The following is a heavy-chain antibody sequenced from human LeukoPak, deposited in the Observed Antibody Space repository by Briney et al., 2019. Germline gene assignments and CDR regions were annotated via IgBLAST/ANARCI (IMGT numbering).Heavy chain of an antibody. CDR1: GYTFTGYC. CDR3: ARDFTVGAAGGFDP. CDR2: INPNSGGT. J-gene: IGHJ5*02. D-gene: IGHD6-13*01. V-gene: IGHV1-2*02. Sequence: ASVKVSCKASGYTFTGYCMHWVRQAPGQGLEWMGWINPNSGGTNYAQKFQGRVTMTRDTSISTAYMELSRLRSDDTAVYYCARDFTVGAAGGFDPWGQGTLVTVSS.